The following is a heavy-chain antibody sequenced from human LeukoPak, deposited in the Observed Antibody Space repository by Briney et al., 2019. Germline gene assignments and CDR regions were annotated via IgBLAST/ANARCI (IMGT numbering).Heavy chain of an antibody. V-gene: IGHV3-21*01. CDR2: ISSTSTYI. D-gene: IGHD6-13*01. CDR3: ARPYTSSPGDYGMDV. J-gene: IGHJ6*04. CDR1: GFSFSSYS. Sequence: GGSLRLSCADSGFSFSSYSMNWARQAPGKGLEWVSSISSTSTYIYFADSVKGRFTISRDNSKNSLYLQMNSLRAEDTAVYYCARPYTSSPGDYGMDVWSKGTTVTVSS.